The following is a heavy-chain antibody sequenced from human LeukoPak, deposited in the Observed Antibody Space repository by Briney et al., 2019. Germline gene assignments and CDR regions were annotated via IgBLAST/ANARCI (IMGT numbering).Heavy chain of an antibody. V-gene: IGHV1-69*13. J-gene: IGHJ4*02. CDR2: IIPIFGTA. Sequence: ASVKVSCKASGGTFSSYAISWVRQAPGQGLEWMGRIIPIFGTANYAQKFQGRVTITSDESTSTAYMELSSLRSEDTAAYYCARDRGSGWLPYYFDYWGQGTLVTVSS. CDR1: GGTFSSYA. D-gene: IGHD6-19*01. CDR3: ARDRGSGWLPYYFDY.